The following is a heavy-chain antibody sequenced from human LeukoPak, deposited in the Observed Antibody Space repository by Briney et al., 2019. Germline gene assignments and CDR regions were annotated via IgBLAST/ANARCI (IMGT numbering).Heavy chain of an antibody. CDR1: GFTVSTNY. D-gene: IGHD6-6*01. CDR3: ARDPSYSSSPKDYFYYYMDV. J-gene: IGHJ6*03. V-gene: IGHV3-21*01. Sequence: GGSLRLSCAASGFTVSTNYMSWDRQAPGKGLEWVSSISSSSSYIYNADSVKGRFTISRDNAKNSLYLQMNSLRAEDTAVYYCARDPSYSSSPKDYFYYYMDVWGKGTTVTVSS. CDR2: ISSSSSYI.